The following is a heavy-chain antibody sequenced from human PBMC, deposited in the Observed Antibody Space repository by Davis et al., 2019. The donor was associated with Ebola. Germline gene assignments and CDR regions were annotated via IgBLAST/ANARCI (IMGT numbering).Heavy chain of an antibody. D-gene: IGHD2-2*02. CDR2: INAYNGDT. V-gene: IGHV1-18*01. CDR3: ARGGYCSSTSCYTRVDYYYYGMDV. J-gene: IGHJ6*02. CDR1: GYTFTSYG. Sequence: ASVKVSCKASGYTFTSYGISWVRQAPRQGLDWMVRINAYNGDTNCAQKLQGRVTMTTDTSTSTAYMELRSLRSDDTAVYYCARGGYCSSTSCYTRVDYYYYGMDVWGQGTTVTVSS.